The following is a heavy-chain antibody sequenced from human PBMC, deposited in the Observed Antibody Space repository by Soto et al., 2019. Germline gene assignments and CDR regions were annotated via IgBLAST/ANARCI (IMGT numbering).Heavy chain of an antibody. CDR1: GGSISSVGYS. CDR2: IYHSGYT. D-gene: IGHD4-17*01. J-gene: IGHJ6*02. V-gene: IGHV4-30-2*01. CDR3: ARAHYGDYGYGMDV. Sequence: QLQLQESGSGLVKPSQTLSLTCAVSGGSISSVGYSWSWIRQPPGKGLEWIGYIYHSGYTYYNPSLRSRVTISVDRSKNQFSLKLSSVTAADTAVYYCARAHYGDYGYGMDVWGQGTTVTVSS.